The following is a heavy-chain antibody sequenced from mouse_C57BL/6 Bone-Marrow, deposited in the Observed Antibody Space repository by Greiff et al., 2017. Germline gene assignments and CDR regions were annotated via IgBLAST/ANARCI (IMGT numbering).Heavy chain of an antibody. J-gene: IGHJ4*01. CDR3: ARPGGSRPYYYAMDY. CDR2: ISDGGSYT. D-gene: IGHD1-1*01. V-gene: IGHV5-4*03. Sequence: EVKVVESGGGLVKPGGSLKLSCAASGFTFSSYAMSWVRQTPEKRLEWVATISDGGSYTYYPDNVKGRFTISRDNAKNNLYLQMSHLKSEDTAMYYCARPGGSRPYYYAMDYWGQGTSVTVSS. CDR1: GFTFSSYA.